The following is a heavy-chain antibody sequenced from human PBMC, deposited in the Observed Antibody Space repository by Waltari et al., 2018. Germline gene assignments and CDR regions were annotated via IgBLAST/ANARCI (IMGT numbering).Heavy chain of an antibody. Sequence: EVQLVESGGGLVQPGGSLRLSCAASGFTFSSYEMNWVRQAPGKGLEWVSYISSSGSTIYYADSGKGRFTISRDNSKNSRYLQMNSLRAEDTAVYYCAIRGYYDFWSGYYTFDPWGQGTLVTVSS. J-gene: IGHJ5*02. D-gene: IGHD3-3*01. CDR2: ISSSGSTI. CDR3: AIRGYYDFWSGYYTFDP. CDR1: GFTFSSYE. V-gene: IGHV3-48*03.